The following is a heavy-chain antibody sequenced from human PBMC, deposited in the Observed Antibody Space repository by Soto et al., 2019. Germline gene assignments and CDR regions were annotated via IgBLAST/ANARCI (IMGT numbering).Heavy chain of an antibody. J-gene: IGHJ6*02. CDR3: ARVTRLRFLEWEVPDYGMYV. D-gene: IGHD3-3*01. Sequence: SETLSLTCTVSGGSISSSSYYWGWIRQPPGKGLEWIGCIYYSGSTYYNPSLKNRVTISVDTSKNQFSLKLSSVTSADTAVYYCARVTRLRFLEWEVPDYGMYVWGQGTTVTVSS. CDR1: GGSISSSSYY. CDR2: IYYSGST. V-gene: IGHV4-39*01.